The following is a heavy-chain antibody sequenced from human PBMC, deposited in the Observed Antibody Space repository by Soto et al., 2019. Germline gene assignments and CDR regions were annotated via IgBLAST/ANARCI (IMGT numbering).Heavy chain of an antibody. Sequence: GGSLRLSCAASGFSFSSYAMSWVRQASGKGLESASAISGSGVSKYYADSVKVRFTISRENSKNPMYLQMNSLRAEETAVYYRAKGNGGYRPRQNFDYWGQGTLVTVYS. D-gene: IGHD3-22*01. J-gene: IGHJ4*02. V-gene: IGHV3-23*01. CDR1: GFSFSSYA. CDR2: ISGSGVSK. CDR3: AKGNGGYRPRQNFDY.